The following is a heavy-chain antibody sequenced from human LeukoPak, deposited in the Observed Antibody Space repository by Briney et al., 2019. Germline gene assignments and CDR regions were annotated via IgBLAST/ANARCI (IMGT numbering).Heavy chain of an antibody. J-gene: IGHJ6*04. CDR3: AINMVRGVVYGMDV. V-gene: IGHV1-3*01. D-gene: IGHD3-10*01. CDR2: INAGNGNT. CDR1: GYTFTSYA. Sequence: ASVKVSCKASGYTFTSYAMHWVRQAPGQRLEWMGWINAGNGNTKYSQKFQGRVTITRDTSASTAYMELSSLRSDDTAVYYCAINMVRGVVYGMDVWGKGTTVTVSS.